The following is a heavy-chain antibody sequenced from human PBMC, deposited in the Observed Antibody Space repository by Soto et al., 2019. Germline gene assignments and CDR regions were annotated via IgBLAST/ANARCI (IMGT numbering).Heavy chain of an antibody. CDR3: ARDAAAGPYYYYGMDV. D-gene: IGHD6-13*01. V-gene: IGHV3-21*01. Sequence: GGSLRLSCAGSGFTFSSYSMNWVRQAPGKGLEWVSSISSSSSYIYYADSVKGRFTISRDNAKNSLYLQMNSLRAEDTAVYYCARDAAAGPYYYYGMDVWGQGTTVTVSS. CDR1: GFTFSSYS. J-gene: IGHJ6*02. CDR2: ISSSSSYI.